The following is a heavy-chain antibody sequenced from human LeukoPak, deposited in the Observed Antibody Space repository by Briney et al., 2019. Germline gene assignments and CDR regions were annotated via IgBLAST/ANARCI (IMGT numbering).Heavy chain of an antibody. D-gene: IGHD3-16*01. CDR3: AKDDAWGRFYH. J-gene: IGHJ1*01. CDR1: GFTFSSYG. Sequence: GGSLRLSCAASGFTFSSYGMNWVRQAPGKGLEWVSGSSSIGGRTYYADSVKGRFTVTRDNSRNTLYLQMNSLRAEDTGVYYCAKDDAWGRFYHWGQGTLVTVSS. CDR2: SSSIGGRT. V-gene: IGHV3-23*01.